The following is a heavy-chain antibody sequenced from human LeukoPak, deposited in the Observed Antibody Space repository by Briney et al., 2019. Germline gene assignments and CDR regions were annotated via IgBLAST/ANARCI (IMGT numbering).Heavy chain of an antibody. J-gene: IGHJ5*02. Sequence: GGSLRLSCAASGFTFSSYGMHWVRQAPGKGLEWVAFIRYDGSNKYYADSVKGRFTISRDNSKNTLYLQMNSLRAEDTAVYYCAKVADVDYDSSGPDPWGQGTLVTVSS. CDR2: IRYDGSNK. D-gene: IGHD3-22*01. V-gene: IGHV3-30*02. CDR1: GFTFSSYG. CDR3: AKVADVDYDSSGPDP.